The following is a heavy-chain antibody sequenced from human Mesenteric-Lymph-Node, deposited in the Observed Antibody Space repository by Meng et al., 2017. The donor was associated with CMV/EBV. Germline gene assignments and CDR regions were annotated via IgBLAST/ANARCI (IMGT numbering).Heavy chain of an antibody. CDR1: GFTFSNYP. CDR2: ISGSGRNT. Sequence: GGSLRLSCAASGFTFSNYPMSWVRQTPQKGLEWVSGISGSGRNTYYADSVKGRFTISRDSSKNTLYLQMNSLRAEDTAVYYCAKDTHYYDSSGYWEDWGQGTLVTVSS. CDR3: AKDTHYYDSSGYWED. J-gene: IGHJ4*02. D-gene: IGHD3-22*01. V-gene: IGHV3-23*01.